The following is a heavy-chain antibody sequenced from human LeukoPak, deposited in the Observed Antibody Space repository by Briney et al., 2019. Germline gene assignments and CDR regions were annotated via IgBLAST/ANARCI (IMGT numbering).Heavy chain of an antibody. CDR1: GFTFSSYE. D-gene: IGHD2-15*01. CDR2: ISSSGSTL. Sequence: PGGSLRLSCAASGFTFSSYERNWVRQAPGKGLEWVSYISSSGSTLYYADSLKGRFTISRDNANNSLYLQMNSLRAEDTALYSCARVGCSGGSCRYGNYFDYWGQGTLVTVSS. J-gene: IGHJ4*02. V-gene: IGHV3-48*03. CDR3: ARVGCSGGSCRYGNYFDY.